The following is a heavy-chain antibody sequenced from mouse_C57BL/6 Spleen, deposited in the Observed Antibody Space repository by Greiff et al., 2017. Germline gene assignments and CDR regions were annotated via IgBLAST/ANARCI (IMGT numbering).Heavy chain of an antibody. CDR2: IWGVGST. CDR3: ASEGRVGFAY. V-gene: IGHV2-6*01. J-gene: IGHJ3*01. CDR1: GFSLTSSG. Sequence: VKLVESGPGLVAPSQSLSITCTVSGFSLTSSGVDWVRQSPGKGLEWLGVIWGVGSTNYNSALKSRLSISKDNTKSQVFLKMNSLQTDDTAMYYCASEGRVGFAYWGQGTLVTVSA.